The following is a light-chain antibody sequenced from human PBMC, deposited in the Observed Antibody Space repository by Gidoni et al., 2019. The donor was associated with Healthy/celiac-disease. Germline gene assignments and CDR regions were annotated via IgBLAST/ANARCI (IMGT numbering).Light chain of an antibody. CDR2: DAS. CDR1: QSINRY. J-gene: IGKJ4*01. Sequence: EIVWTQSPATLSLSPGERATLSCRASQSINRYLVWYQQRVGKAPRLLIDDASNRATGLPPRFSGSGSGTDFTLTISSREPEDFATYYCQQRGNWPPLTFXGXTKVEIK. CDR3: QQRGNWPPLT. V-gene: IGKV3-11*01.